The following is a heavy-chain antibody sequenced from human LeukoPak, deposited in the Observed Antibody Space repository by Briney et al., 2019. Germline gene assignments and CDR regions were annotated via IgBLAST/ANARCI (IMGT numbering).Heavy chain of an antibody. CDR1: GFTFSSYS. D-gene: IGHD5-18*01. J-gene: IGHJ4*02. V-gene: IGHV3-21*01. CDR2: ISSSSSCI. Sequence: PGGSLRPSCAASGFTFSSYSMNWVRQAPGKGLEWVSSISSSSSCIYYADSVKGRFTISRDNAKNSLYLQMNSLRAEDTAVYYCARGHTAFFDYWGQGTLVTVSS. CDR3: ARGHTAFFDY.